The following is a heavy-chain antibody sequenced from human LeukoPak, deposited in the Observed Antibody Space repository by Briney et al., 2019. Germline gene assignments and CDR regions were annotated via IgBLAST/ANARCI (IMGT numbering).Heavy chain of an antibody. D-gene: IGHD5-18*01. CDR1: GFTFDDYG. V-gene: IGHV3-20*04. CDR3: ARDRGYSYGTHFDY. CDR2: INWNGGST. Sequence: PGGSQRLSCAASGFTFDDYGMSWVRQAPGKGLEWVSGINWNGGSTGYADSVKGRFTISRDNAKNSLYLQMNSLRAEDTALYYCARDRGYSYGTHFDYWGQGTLVTVSS. J-gene: IGHJ4*02.